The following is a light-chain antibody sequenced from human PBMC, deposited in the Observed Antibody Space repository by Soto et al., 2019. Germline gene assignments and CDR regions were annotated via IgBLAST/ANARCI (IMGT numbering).Light chain of an antibody. CDR1: QSVSSN. CDR3: QQYNNWPLT. CDR2: GAS. Sequence: EIVMTQSPATLSVSPGERATLSCRASQSVSSNLAWYQQKPGQAPRLLIYGASTRATDIPARFSGSGSGTAFTLTISSLQSEDFEVYYCQQYNNWPLTFGPGTKVDNK. V-gene: IGKV3-15*01. J-gene: IGKJ3*01.